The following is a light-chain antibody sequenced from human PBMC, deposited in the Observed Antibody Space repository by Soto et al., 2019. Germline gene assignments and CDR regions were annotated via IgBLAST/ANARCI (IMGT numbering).Light chain of an antibody. J-gene: IGKJ4*01. V-gene: IGKV1-9*01. CDR3: QQLNNYPPLT. CDR1: QDISSY. Sequence: IQLTQSPSSLSASVGDRVTITCRASQDISSYLAWYQQKPWKAPKLLIYAASTLQRGVPSRFSGSGSGTDFTLTISSLQPEDFATYYCQQLNNYPPLTFGGGTKVEIK. CDR2: AAS.